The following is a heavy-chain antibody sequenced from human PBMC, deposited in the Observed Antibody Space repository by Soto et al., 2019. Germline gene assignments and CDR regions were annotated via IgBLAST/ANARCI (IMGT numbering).Heavy chain of an antibody. CDR1: GGSISSSSYY. CDR3: ASRDCTSTSCYRESWFDP. V-gene: IGHV4-39*01. Sequence: SETLSLTCTVSGGSISSSSYYWGWIRQPPGKGLEWIGSIYYSGSTYYNPSLKSRVTISVDTSKNQFSLKLSSVTAADTAVYYCASRDCTSTSCYRESWFDPWGQGTLVTVSS. CDR2: IYYSGST. D-gene: IGHD2-2*02. J-gene: IGHJ5*02.